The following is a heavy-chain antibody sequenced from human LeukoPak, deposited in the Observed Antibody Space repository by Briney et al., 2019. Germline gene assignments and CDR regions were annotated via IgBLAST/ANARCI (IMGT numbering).Heavy chain of an antibody. J-gene: IGHJ4*02. CDR1: GFTFSSYA. V-gene: IGHV3-23*01. D-gene: IGHD5-18*01. Sequence: GGSLRLSCAASGFTFSSYAMSWVRQAPGKGLEWVSAISGSGGSTYYADSVKGRFTISRDNSKNTLYLQMNSLRAEDTAVYYCAFPRGEERDSYGFDYWGQGTLVTVSS. CDR3: AFPRGEERDSYGFDY. CDR2: ISGSGGST.